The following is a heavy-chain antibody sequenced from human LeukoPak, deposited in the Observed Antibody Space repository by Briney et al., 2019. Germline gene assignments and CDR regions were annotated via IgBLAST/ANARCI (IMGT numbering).Heavy chain of an antibody. CDR1: GGSISRGDYY. CDR3: AAKELVPAAKFDP. D-gene: IGHD2-2*01. V-gene: IGHV4-30-4*08. CDR2: IYYSGST. J-gene: IGHJ5*02. Sequence: SETLSLTCTVSGGSISRGDYYWSWIRQPPGKGLEWIGYIYYSGSTYYNPSLKSRVTISVDTSKNQFSLKLSSVTAADTAVYYCAAKELVPAAKFDPWGQGTLVTVSS.